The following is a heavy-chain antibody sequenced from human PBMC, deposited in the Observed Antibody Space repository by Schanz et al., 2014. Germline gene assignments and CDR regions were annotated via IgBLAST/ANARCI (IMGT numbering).Heavy chain of an antibody. CDR1: GFTVSNNY. Sequence: VQLVESGGGLVKPGGSLSLSCAASGFTVSNNYMSWVRQAPGKGLECVSIIYSDGSTYYVDSVKGRFIISRDNSKNTVYLQMNSLRAEDTAVYYCARDPGGTKTHGLWGQGTLVTVSS. J-gene: IGHJ4*02. D-gene: IGHD2-15*01. CDR2: IYSDGST. CDR3: ARDPGGTKTHGL. V-gene: IGHV3-66*01.